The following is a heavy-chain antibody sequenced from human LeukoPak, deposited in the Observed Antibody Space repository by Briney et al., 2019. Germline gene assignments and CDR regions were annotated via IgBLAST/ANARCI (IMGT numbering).Heavy chain of an antibody. D-gene: IGHD3-3*01. CDR2: INSGSDT. CDR3: AKGDITMKPD. Sequence: PGGSLRLSCAASGFTLSNKYMSWVRQAPGKGLERVSVINSGSDTYYAASVKGRFTISRDNSKNTLSLQMNSLRAADTAVYYCAKGDITMKPDCGQGTLVTVSS. J-gene: IGHJ4*02. V-gene: IGHV3-53*01. CDR1: GFTLSNKY.